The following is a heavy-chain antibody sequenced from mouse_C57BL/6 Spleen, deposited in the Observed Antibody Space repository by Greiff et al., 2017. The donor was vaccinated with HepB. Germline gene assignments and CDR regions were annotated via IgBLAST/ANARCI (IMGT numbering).Heavy chain of an antibody. Sequence: QVQLQQSGPELVKPGASVKISCKASGYAFSSSWMNWVKQRPGKGLEWIGRIYPGDGDTNYNGKFKGKATLTADKSSSTAYMQLSSLTSEDSAVYFGESTYDGYYNYAMDYWGQGTSVTVSS. V-gene: IGHV1-82*01. CDR1: GYAFSSSW. CDR2: IYPGDGDT. D-gene: IGHD2-3*01. J-gene: IGHJ4*01. CDR3: ESTYDGYYNYAMDY.